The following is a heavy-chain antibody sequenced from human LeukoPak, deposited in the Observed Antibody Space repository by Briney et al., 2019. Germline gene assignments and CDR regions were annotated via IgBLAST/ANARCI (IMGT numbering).Heavy chain of an antibody. CDR1: GFTFINAW. V-gene: IGHV3-15*01. J-gene: IGHJ4*02. Sequence: GGSLRPSCAASGFTFINAWMSWVRQAPGKGLEWVGRIKSKTDGGTTDYAAPVKGRFTISRDDSKNTLYLQMNSLKTEDTAVYYCTIDYYYDSSGYYVDYWGQGTLVTVSS. D-gene: IGHD3-22*01. CDR3: TIDYYYDSSGYYVDY. CDR2: IKSKTDGGTT.